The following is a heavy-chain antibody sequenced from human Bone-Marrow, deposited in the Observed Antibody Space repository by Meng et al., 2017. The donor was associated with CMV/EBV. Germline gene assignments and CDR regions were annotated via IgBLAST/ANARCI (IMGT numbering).Heavy chain of an antibody. CDR2: ISGSGGST. J-gene: IGHJ4*02. CDR1: GFTFSDYY. Sequence: ESLKISCAASGFTFSDYYMSWIRQAPGKGLEWVSAISGSGGSTYYADSVKGRFTISRDNSKNTLYLQMNSLRAEDTAVYYCAKRPGGSADYWGQGTLVTVSS. V-gene: IGHV3-23*01. CDR3: AKRPGGSADY. D-gene: IGHD3-10*01.